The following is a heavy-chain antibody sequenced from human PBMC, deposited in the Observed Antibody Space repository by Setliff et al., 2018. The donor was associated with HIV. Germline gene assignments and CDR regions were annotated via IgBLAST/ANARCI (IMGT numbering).Heavy chain of an antibody. Sequence: GGSLRLSCAASGFTLSTYSMNWVRQAPGKGLEWISSISSNIIYIYYADSVRGRFTISRDNAKNSLYLQMNSLRVEDTAVYYCARTSTTTGTTLNWFDPWGQGTLVTVSS. CDR1: GFTLSTYS. D-gene: IGHD1-1*01. J-gene: IGHJ5*02. CDR3: ARTSTTTGTTLNWFDP. V-gene: IGHV3-21*01. CDR2: ISSNIIYI.